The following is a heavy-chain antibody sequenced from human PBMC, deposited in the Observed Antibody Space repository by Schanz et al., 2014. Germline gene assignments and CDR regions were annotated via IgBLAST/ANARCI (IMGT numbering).Heavy chain of an antibody. CDR2: ISGSGGDT. V-gene: IGHV3-23*04. CDR1: GFTFSTYG. Sequence: VQLVESGGGVVQPGGSLRLSCAASGFTFSTYGMHWVRQAPGKGLEWVSAISGSGGDTYYADSVKGRFTISRDNSKNTLYLQMNSLRAEDTAVYYCAKGVRLYTTGWYDYGLDVWGQGTTVTVSS. CDR3: AKGVRLYTTGWYDYGLDV. J-gene: IGHJ6*02. D-gene: IGHD6-19*01.